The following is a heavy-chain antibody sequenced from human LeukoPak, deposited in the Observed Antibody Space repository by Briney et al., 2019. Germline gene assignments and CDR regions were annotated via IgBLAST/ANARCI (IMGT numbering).Heavy chain of an antibody. CDR2: IYPGDSDT. Sequence: KPGGSLRLSCKGSGYIFTSYWIGWVRQMPGKGLEWMGIIYPGDSDTRYSPSFQGQVTISADKSISTAYLQWSSLKASDTAMYYCARRSTVSGRGAGDYWGQGTLVTVSS. J-gene: IGHJ4*02. D-gene: IGHD2-2*01. V-gene: IGHV5-51*01. CDR3: ARRSTVSGRGAGDY. CDR1: GYIFTSYW.